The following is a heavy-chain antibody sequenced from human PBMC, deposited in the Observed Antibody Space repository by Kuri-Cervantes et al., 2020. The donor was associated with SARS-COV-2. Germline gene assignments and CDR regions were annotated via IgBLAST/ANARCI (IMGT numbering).Heavy chain of an antibody. CDR2: ISALSSTI. J-gene: IGHJ4*02. CDR1: GFTFSGYS. D-gene: IGHD5-18*01. CDR3: VGETDTAMAFFDY. V-gene: IGHV3-48*01. Sequence: GESLKISCAASGFTFSGYSMNWVRQAPGKGLEWVSYISALSSTIYYADSVKGRFTISRDNSKNTLYLQMNSLRAEDTAVYYCVGETDTAMAFFDYWGQGTLVTVSS.